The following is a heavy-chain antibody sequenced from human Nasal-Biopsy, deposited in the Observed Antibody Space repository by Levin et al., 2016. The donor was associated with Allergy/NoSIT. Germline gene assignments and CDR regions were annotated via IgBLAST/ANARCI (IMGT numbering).Heavy chain of an antibody. Sequence: GESLKISCAASRFTFRRSAMHWVRQAPGKGLEWVAAISYDGNNKYYADSVKGRFTISRDNSRNSLYLQMNSLRVEDTAVYYCARVEVEVPPAAMDVWGQGTTVTVSS. D-gene: IGHD2-15*01. CDR3: ARVEVEVPPAAMDV. J-gene: IGHJ6*02. CDR2: ISYDGNNK. V-gene: IGHV3-30-3*01. CDR1: RFTFRRSA.